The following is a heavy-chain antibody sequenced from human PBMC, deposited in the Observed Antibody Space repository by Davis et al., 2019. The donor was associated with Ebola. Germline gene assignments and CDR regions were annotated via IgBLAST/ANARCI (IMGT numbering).Heavy chain of an antibody. Sequence: ASVKVSCKASGGTFSSYAISWVRQSPGQGLEWMGWISAYNGNTNYAQKLQGRVTMTTDTSTSTAYMELRSLRSDDTAVYYCARDLVVGAFDPWGQGTLVTVSS. CDR3: ARDLVVGAFDP. J-gene: IGHJ5*02. CDR1: GGTFSSYA. V-gene: IGHV1-18*01. CDR2: ISAYNGNT. D-gene: IGHD2-15*01.